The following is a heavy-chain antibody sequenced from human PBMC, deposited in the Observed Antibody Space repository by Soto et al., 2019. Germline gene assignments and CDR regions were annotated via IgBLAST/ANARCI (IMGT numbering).Heavy chain of an antibody. CDR3: ARESFSASPNFFDY. D-gene: IGHD3-16*01. CDR2: IGLSGDTI. V-gene: IGHV3-11*04. J-gene: IGHJ4*02. Sequence: GGSLRLSCAVSGLDVSGNYMTWVRQAPGKGLEWIAYIGLSGDTIYYADSVKGRFTISRDHAKNSLELQMNSQRADDTALYYCARESFSASPNFFDYWGRGTQVTVSS. CDR1: GLDVSGNY.